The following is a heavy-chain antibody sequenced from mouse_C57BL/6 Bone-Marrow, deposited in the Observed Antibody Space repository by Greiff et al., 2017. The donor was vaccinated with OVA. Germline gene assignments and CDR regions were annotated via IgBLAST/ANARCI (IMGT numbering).Heavy chain of an antibody. CDR1: GYTFTNYW. D-gene: IGHD1-1*01. Sequence: VQLQQSGAELVRPGTSVKMSCKASGYTFTNYWIGWAKQRPGHGLEWIGDIYPGGGYTNYNEKFKGKAPLTADKSSSTAYMQFSSLTSEDSAIYYCARLTTVVPYAMDYWGQGTSVTVSS. CDR2: IYPGGGYT. CDR3: ARLTTVVPYAMDY. V-gene: IGHV1-63*01. J-gene: IGHJ4*01.